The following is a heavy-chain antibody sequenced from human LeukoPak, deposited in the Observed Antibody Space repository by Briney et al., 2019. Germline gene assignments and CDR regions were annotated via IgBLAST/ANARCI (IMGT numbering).Heavy chain of an antibody. CDR3: TRAGVTTNWIDP. Sequence: GGSLRLSCTASGFTFGDYVMNWVRQAPGKGLEWAGFIRSKGYGGTTEYAASVKGRFMISRDDSKSIAYLQMNSLKTEDTAVYFCTRAGVTTNWIDPWGQGTPGTVSS. V-gene: IGHV3-49*04. CDR1: GFTFGDYV. CDR2: IRSKGYGGTT. J-gene: IGHJ5*02. D-gene: IGHD2-8*01.